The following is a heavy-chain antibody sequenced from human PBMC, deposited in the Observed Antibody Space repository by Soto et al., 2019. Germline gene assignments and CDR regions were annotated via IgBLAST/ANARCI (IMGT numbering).Heavy chain of an antibody. D-gene: IGHD3-10*01. V-gene: IGHV3-33*01. CDR3: ARGRITMVRGVIYLPFHP. CDR1: GFTFSSYG. Sequence: QVQLVESGGGVVQPGRSLRLSCAASGFTFSSYGMHWVRQAPGKGLEWVAVIWYDGSNKYYADSVKGRFTISRDNSKNTLYLQMNSLRAEDTAVYYCARGRITMVRGVIYLPFHPWGQGTLVTVSS. CDR2: IWYDGSNK. J-gene: IGHJ5*02.